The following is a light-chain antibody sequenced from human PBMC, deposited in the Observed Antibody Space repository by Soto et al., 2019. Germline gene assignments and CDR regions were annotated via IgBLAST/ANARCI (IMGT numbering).Light chain of an antibody. CDR1: QSVSTSY. CDR3: QQYGSSPET. Sequence: EIVLTQSPGTLSLSPGERATLSCRASQSVSTSYLAWYQQKPGQAPRLLTHGASSRATGIQDRFNGSGSGTDFTLTISRLEPEVFAVYYCQQYGSSPETLGQGTKVEIK. CDR2: GAS. J-gene: IGKJ1*01. V-gene: IGKV3-20*01.